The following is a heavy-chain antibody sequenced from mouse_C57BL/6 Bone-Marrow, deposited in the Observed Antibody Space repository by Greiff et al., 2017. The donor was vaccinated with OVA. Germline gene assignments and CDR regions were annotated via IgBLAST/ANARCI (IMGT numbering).Heavy chain of an antibody. CDR2: IHPNSGST. Sequence: QVQLQQSGAELVKPGASVKLSCKASGYTFTSYWMHWVKQRPGQGLEWIGMIHPNSGSTNYNEKFKSKATLTVDKSSSTAYMQLSSLTSEDSAVYYCARRAYYYGKYYAMDYWGQGTSVTVSS. CDR3: ARRAYYYGKYYAMDY. V-gene: IGHV1-64*01. D-gene: IGHD1-1*01. CDR1: GYTFTSYW. J-gene: IGHJ4*01.